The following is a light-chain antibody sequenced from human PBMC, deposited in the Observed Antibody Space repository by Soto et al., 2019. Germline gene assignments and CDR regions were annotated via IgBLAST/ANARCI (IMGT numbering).Light chain of an antibody. CDR3: QQYNKWHRT. CDR1: QSISSD. J-gene: IGKJ2*01. V-gene: IGKV3-15*01. Sequence: EIVMTQSPATLSVSPGERATLSCRASQSISSDVAWYQQKPGQAPRLLIYGASTTATGITARFSGSGSGTEFTLTISSLQSEDFAVYNCQQYNKWHRTFGQGTKVDI. CDR2: GAS.